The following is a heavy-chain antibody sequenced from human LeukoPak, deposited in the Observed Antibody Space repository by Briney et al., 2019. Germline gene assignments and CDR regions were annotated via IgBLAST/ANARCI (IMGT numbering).Heavy chain of an antibody. CDR3: AREDRPLTTGMDV. V-gene: IGHV3-21*01. CDR1: GFTFSSYS. Sequence: GGSLRLSCAASGFTFSSYSMNWVRQAPGKGLEWVSSISSSSSYIYYADSVKGRFTISRDNAKNSLYLQMNSLRAEDTAVYYCAREDRPLTTGMDVWGQGTTVTVSS. D-gene: IGHD4-4*01. CDR2: ISSSSSYI. J-gene: IGHJ6*02.